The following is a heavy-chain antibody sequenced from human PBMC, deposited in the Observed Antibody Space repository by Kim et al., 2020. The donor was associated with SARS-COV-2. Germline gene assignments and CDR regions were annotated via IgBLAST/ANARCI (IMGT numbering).Heavy chain of an antibody. CDR3: ASSGQLVRNWFDP. CDR1: GGTFSSYA. V-gene: IGHV1-69*13. D-gene: IGHD6-13*01. J-gene: IGHJ5*02. Sequence: SVKVSCKASGGTFSSYAISWVRQAPGQGLEWMGGIIPIFGTANYAQKFQGRVTITADESTSTAYMELSSLRSEDTAVYYCASSGQLVRNWFDPWGQGTLVTVSS. CDR2: IIPIFGTA.